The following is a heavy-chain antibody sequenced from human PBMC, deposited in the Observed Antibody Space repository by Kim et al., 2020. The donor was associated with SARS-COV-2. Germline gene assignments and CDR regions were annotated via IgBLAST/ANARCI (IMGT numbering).Heavy chain of an antibody. V-gene: IGHV3-11*01. J-gene: IGHJ6*03. D-gene: IGHD1-7*01. Sequence: YYADSVKGRFTISRDNAKNSLYLQMNSLRAEDTAVYYCARDQTTHYYYMDVWGKGTTVTVSS. CDR3: ARDQTTHYYYMDV.